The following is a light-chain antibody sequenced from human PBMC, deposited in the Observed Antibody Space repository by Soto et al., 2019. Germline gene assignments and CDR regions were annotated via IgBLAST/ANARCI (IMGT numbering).Light chain of an antibody. J-gene: IGKJ1*01. V-gene: IGKV3-20*01. CDR1: QSVSSSY. CDR2: VAS. CDR3: QQYFPYPPSWT. Sequence: EIVLTQSPGTLSLSPGEGATLSCRASQSVSSSYLAWYQQKPGKTPSLLLYVASNRATGIPDRFSCSGSGTVLTVTISRLAPEDFAVYYCQQYFPYPPSWTFGQGTKVEIK.